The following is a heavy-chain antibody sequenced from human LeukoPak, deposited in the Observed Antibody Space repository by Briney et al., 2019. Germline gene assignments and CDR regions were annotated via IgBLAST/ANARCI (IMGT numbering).Heavy chain of an antibody. CDR3: AKDLGYNWNYFDY. CDR2: INDSGGST. Sequence: GGSLRLSCVASGFTFSHYSMNWVRQAPGKGLEWVSGINDSGGSTYYADSVKGRFTISRDNSKNTLYMQMNSLRAEDTAVYYCAKDLGYNWNYFDYWGQGTLVTVSS. CDR1: GFTFSHYS. V-gene: IGHV3-23*01. D-gene: IGHD1-20*01. J-gene: IGHJ4*02.